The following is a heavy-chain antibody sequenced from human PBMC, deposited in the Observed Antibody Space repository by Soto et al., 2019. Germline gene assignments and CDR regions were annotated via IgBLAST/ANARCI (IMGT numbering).Heavy chain of an antibody. D-gene: IGHD5-12*01. CDR1: GFTFSNYW. CDR2: IKQDGTEK. V-gene: IGHV3-7*01. CDR3: ASVAI. J-gene: IGHJ4*02. Sequence: EVQLVESGGGFVQPGGSLRLSCAASGFTFSNYWMSWVRQAPGKGLEWVANIKQDGTEKNYVDSVRGRFTISRDNAKNSLDLQMNSLTAEDTAVYYCASVAIWGQGTLVTGSS.